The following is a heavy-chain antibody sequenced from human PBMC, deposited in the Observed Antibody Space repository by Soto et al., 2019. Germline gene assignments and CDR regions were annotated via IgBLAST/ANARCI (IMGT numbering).Heavy chain of an antibody. V-gene: IGHV1-2*04. CDR1: GYTFTDYY. Sequence: VQLVQSGAEVKKPGASVKVSCKASGYTFTDYYIHWVRQAPGQGLEWMGWINPYSGATSYEQKFQDWVTMTRDTSISTAYMELRRLRSDDTAVYYCAREQELRSFDWSWGGGAFDFWGQGTMVTASS. J-gene: IGHJ3*01. CDR2: INPYSGAT. D-gene: IGHD3-9*01. CDR3: AREQELRSFDWSWGGGAFDF.